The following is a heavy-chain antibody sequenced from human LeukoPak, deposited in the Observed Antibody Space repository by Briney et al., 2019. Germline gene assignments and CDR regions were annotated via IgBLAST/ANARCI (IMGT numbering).Heavy chain of an antibody. CDR1: GYTFTGYY. V-gene: IGHV1-2*06. J-gene: IGHJ4*02. CDR2: INPNSGGT. D-gene: IGHD6-6*01. CDR3: AREGLARPGTFDY. Sequence: GASVKVSCKASGYTFTGYYMHWVRQAPAQGLEWMGRINPNSGGTNYAQKFQGRVTMTRDTSISTAYMELSRLRSDDTAVYYCAREGLARPGTFDYWGQGTLVTVSS.